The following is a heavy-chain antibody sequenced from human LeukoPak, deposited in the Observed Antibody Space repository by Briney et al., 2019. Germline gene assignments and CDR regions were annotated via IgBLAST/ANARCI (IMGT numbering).Heavy chain of an antibody. D-gene: IGHD3-10*01. J-gene: IGHJ4*02. CDR1: GITFSDYY. CDR3: ASVLWFGGIFFDY. Sequence: GSLRLSCAASGITFSDYYMTWIRQAPGKGLEWVSYISNSGSMINYADSVKGRFTISRDNAKNSLYLQMNSLRVEDTAVYYCASVLWFGGIFFDYWGQGTLVSVSS. V-gene: IGHV3-11*01. CDR2: ISNSGSMI.